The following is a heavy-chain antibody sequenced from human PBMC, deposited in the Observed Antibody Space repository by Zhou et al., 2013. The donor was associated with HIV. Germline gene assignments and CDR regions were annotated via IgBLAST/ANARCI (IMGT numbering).Heavy chain of an antibody. CDR2: ISAYTGNR. D-gene: IGHD5-12*01. CDR3: ARDRWYSGYDLRHDAFDI. V-gene: IGHV1-18*01. CDR1: GYTFTSYG. Sequence: QVQLVQSGAEVKKPGASVKVSCKASGYTFTSYGISWVRQAPGQGLEWMGWISAYTGNRNYAQKLQGRVTMTTDTSTSTAYMELRSLRSDDTAVYYCARDRWYSGYDLRHDAFDIWGQGTMVTVSS. J-gene: IGHJ3*02.